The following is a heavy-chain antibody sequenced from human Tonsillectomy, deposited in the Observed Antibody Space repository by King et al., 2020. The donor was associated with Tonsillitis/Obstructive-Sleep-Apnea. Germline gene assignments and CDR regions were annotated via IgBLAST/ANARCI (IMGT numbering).Heavy chain of an antibody. CDR3: AHFSIAVAGWDAFDI. V-gene: IGHV4-59*01. D-gene: IGHD6-19*01. J-gene: IGHJ3*02. CDR2: IYYSGST. Sequence: QLQESGPGLVKPSETLSLTCTVSGGSISSYYWSWIRQPPGKGLEWIGYIYYSGSTNYNPSLKSRVTISVDTSKNQFSLKLSSVTAADTAVYYCAHFSIAVAGWDAFDIWGQGTMVTVSS. CDR1: GGSISSYY.